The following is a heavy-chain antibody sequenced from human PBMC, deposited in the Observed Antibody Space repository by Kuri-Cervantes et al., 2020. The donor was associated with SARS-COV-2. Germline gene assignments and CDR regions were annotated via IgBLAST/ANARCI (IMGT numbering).Heavy chain of an antibody. CDR1: GFTFSTYW. V-gene: IGHV3-74*01. CDR2: IKSDGSET. D-gene: IGHD5-24*01. J-gene: IGHJ2*01. CDR3: ARGGEEMATIMFWYFDL. Sequence: GGSLRLSCAASGFTFSTYWMHWVRQVPGKGLVWVSRIKSDGSETNYADSVQGRFTISRDNAKNSLYLQMNSLRAEDTAVYYCARGGEEMATIMFWYFDLCGRGTLVTVSS.